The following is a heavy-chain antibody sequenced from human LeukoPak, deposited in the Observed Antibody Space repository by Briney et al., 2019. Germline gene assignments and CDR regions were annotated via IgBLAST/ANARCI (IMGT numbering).Heavy chain of an antibody. CDR1: GGSISRYY. V-gene: IGHV4-59*08. CDR3: ARNYYDSSGYYIEAFDI. Sequence: SETLSLTCTVSGGSISRYYWSWIRQAPGKGLEWVGYIYYSGSTNYNPSLKSRVTISVYTSNNQFSLNLSSVTAADTAVYYCARNYYDSSGYYIEAFDIWGQGTMVTVSS. D-gene: IGHD3-22*01. J-gene: IGHJ3*02. CDR2: IYYSGST.